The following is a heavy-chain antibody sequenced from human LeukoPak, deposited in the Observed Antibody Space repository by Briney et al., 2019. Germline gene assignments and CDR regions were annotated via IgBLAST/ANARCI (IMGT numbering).Heavy chain of an antibody. D-gene: IGHD3-22*01. CDR1: GFTFSDYY. V-gene: IGHV3-11*01. Sequence: GGSLRLSCAASGFTFSDYYMSWIRQAPGKGLEWVSYISSSGSTIYYADSVKGRFTISRDNAKNSLCLQMNSLRAEDTAVYYCARGSNYYDSSGYWDFDYWGQGTLVTVSS. CDR2: ISSSGSTI. J-gene: IGHJ4*02. CDR3: ARGSNYYDSSGYWDFDY.